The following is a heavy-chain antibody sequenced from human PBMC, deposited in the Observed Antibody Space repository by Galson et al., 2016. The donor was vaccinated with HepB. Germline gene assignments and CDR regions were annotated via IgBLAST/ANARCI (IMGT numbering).Heavy chain of an antibody. D-gene: IGHD1-26*01. CDR1: GFIFSRYS. CDR3: VRDMYGSYFAFDI. J-gene: IGHJ3*02. CDR2: IVSGSDTI. Sequence: SLRLSCAASGFIFSRYSMNWVRQAPGKGLEWVSYIVSGSDTIYYADSVKGRFTISRDNAKNSLYLQMIGLRDEDTAVYYCVRDMYGSYFAFDIWGQGTMVTVSS. V-gene: IGHV3-48*02.